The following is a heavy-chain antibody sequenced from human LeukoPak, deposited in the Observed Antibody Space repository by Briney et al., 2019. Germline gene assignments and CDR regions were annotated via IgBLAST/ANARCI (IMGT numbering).Heavy chain of an antibody. Sequence: SETLSLTCTVSGGSISSYYWSWIRQPPGKGLEWIGYMYYSGSTNYNPSLKSRVTISVDTPKNQFSLKLSSVTAADTAVYCAYSRWRYGSVDYWGQGTLVTVSS. CDR2: MYYSGST. CDR1: GGSISSYY. D-gene: IGHD3-10*01. CDR3: YSRWRYGSVDY. V-gene: IGHV4-59*01. J-gene: IGHJ4*02.